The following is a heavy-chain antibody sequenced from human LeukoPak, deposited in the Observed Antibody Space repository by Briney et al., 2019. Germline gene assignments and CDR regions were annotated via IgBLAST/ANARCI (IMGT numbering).Heavy chain of an antibody. CDR2: IYTSGST. D-gene: IGHD6-19*01. J-gene: IGHJ4*02. CDR3: ARGQDSSGWFGTLNY. Sequence: SETLSLTCTVSGGFISSYYWSWIRQPAGKGLEGIGRIYTSGSTNYNPSLKSRVTMSVDTSKNQLSLKLNSVTAADTAVYYCARGQDSSGWFGTLNYWGQGTLVTVSS. V-gene: IGHV4-4*07. CDR1: GGFISSYY.